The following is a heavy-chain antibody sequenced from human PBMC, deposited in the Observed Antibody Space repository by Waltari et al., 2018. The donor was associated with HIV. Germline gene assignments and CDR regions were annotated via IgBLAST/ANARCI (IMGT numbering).Heavy chain of an antibody. CDR1: GGSISSSSYY. Sequence: QLQLQESGPGLVKPSETLSLTCTVSGGSISSSSYYWGWIRQPPGKGLEWIGSIYYSGSTYYNPSLKGRVTISVDTSKNQFSLKLSSVTAADTAVYYCARPIVVGALGYGMDVWGQGTTVTVSS. D-gene: IGHD2-2*01. CDR2: IYYSGST. V-gene: IGHV4-39*01. J-gene: IGHJ6*02. CDR3: ARPIVVGALGYGMDV.